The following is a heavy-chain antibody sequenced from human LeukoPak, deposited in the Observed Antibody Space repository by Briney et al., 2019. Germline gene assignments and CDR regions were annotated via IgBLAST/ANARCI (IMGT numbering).Heavy chain of an antibody. D-gene: IGHD4-23*01. Sequence: EASVKVSCKASGYTFTGYYMHWVRQAPGQGLEWMGWINPNSGGTNYAQKFQGRVTMTRDTSISTAYMELSRLRSDDTAVYYCARVSSAPVGLDAFDIWGQGTMVTVSS. V-gene: IGHV1-2*02. CDR1: GYTFTGYY. J-gene: IGHJ3*02. CDR3: ARVSSAPVGLDAFDI. CDR2: INPNSGGT.